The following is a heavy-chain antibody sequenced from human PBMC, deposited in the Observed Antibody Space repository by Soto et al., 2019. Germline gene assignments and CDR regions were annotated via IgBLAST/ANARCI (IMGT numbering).Heavy chain of an antibody. CDR3: ARAAGYSYGSYYYYYGMDV. J-gene: IGHJ6*02. D-gene: IGHD5-18*01. Sequence: VPLVESGGGLVQPGGSLRLSCAASGFTFSSYDMHWVRQATGKGLEWVSVIGTAGDTYYPGSVKGRFTISRENAKNSFYLQMNSLRAEDTAVYYCARAAGYSYGSYYYYYGMDVWGQGTTVTVSS. V-gene: IGHV3-13*01. CDR1: GFTFSSYD. CDR2: IGTAGDT.